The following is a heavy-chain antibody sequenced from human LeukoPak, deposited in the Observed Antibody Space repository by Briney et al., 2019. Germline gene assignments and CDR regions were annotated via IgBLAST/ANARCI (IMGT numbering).Heavy chain of an antibody. V-gene: IGHV3-72*01. CDR1: GFTFRDHY. D-gene: IGHD3-3*01. Sequence: GGSLRPSCAASGFTFRDHYINWVRQAPGKGLEWVGRTRNKAESYKTEYAASVKGRFTISRDDSKKSLYLQMNSLKTEDTAVYYCSRESSIFWVVARSYMDVWGKGTTVTVSS. J-gene: IGHJ6*03. CDR3: SRESSIFWVVARSYMDV. CDR2: TRNKAESYKT.